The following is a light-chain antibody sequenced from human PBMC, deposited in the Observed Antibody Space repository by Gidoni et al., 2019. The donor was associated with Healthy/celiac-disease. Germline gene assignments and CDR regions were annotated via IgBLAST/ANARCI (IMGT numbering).Light chain of an antibody. V-gene: IGKV2-28*01. CDR2: LGS. CDR1: QSLLHSNGYNY. J-gene: IGKJ3*01. Sequence: IVMTQSPLSLPVTPGEPASISCRSSQSLLHSNGYNYLDWYLQKLGQSTQLLIYLGSNRASGVPDKFSGSGSGTDFTLKISRVEAEDVGVYYCMQALQTSFTFGPGTKVDIK. CDR3: MQALQTSFT.